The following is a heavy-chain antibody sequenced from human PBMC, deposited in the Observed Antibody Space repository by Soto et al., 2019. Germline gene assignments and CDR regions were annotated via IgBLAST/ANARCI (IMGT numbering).Heavy chain of an antibody. CDR3: ARGRPPPRWYYYGMDV. V-gene: IGHV1-2*04. J-gene: IGHJ6*02. D-gene: IGHD2-15*01. Sequence: GESLKISCKGSGYSFTTYYMHWVRQAPGQRLEWMGWINPNSGGTNYAQKFQGWVTMTRDTSISTAYMELSRLRSDDTAVYYCARGRPPPRWYYYGMDVWGQGTTVTVSS. CDR1: GYSFTTYY. CDR2: INPNSGGT.